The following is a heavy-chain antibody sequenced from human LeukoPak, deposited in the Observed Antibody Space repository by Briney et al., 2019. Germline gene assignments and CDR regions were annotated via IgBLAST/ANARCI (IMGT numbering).Heavy chain of an antibody. CDR1: GFTFSSYA. Sequence: GGSLRLSCAASGFTFSSYAMSWVRQAPGKGLEWVSAIIGSGGSTYYADSVKGRFTISRDNSKNTLYLQMNSLRAEDTAVYYCAKDAIRFLEWLLFDYYYYYYMDVWGKGTTVTVSS. D-gene: IGHD3-3*01. J-gene: IGHJ6*03. CDR3: AKDAIRFLEWLLFDYYYYYYMDV. V-gene: IGHV3-23*01. CDR2: IIGSGGST.